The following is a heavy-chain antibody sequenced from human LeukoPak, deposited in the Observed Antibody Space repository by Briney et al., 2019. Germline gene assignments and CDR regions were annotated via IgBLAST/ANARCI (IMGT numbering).Heavy chain of an antibody. Sequence: SETLSLTCTVSGGSISSSSYYWGWIRQPPGKGLEWIGSIYYSGSTYYNPSLKSRVTISVDTSKNQFPLKLSSVTAADTAVYYCARHDVDGYSYGDFDYWGQGTLVTVSS. CDR3: ARHDVDGYSYGDFDY. J-gene: IGHJ4*02. CDR2: IYYSGST. V-gene: IGHV4-39*01. CDR1: GGSISSSSYY. D-gene: IGHD5-18*01.